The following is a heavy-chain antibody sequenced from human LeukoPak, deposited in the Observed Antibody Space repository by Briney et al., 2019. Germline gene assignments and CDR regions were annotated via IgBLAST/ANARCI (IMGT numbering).Heavy chain of an antibody. V-gene: IGHV3-23*01. CDR3: AKGSYYYDSDDYFDY. J-gene: IGHJ4*02. CDR2: LSGSGGST. Sequence: GGSLRLSCAASGFAFSSYAMSWVRQAPGKGLEWVSTLSGSGGSTYYADSVKGRVTTSRDNSKNTLYLQMNSLRAEDTAVYHCAKGSYYYDSDDYFDYWGQGTLVTVSS. CDR1: GFAFSSYA. D-gene: IGHD3-22*01.